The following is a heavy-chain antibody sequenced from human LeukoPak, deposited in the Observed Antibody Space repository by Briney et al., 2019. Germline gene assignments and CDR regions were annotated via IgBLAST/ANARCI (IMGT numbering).Heavy chain of an antibody. J-gene: IGHJ6*02. CDR1: GYTFTSYG. Sequence: ASVTVSCTASGYTFTSYGISWVRQAPGQGLEWMGWISAYNGNTNYAQKLQGRVTMTTDTSTSTAYMELRSLRSDDTAVYYCARAPRYYDSSGYYFKNPRDYYYYGMDVWGQGTTVTVSS. CDR2: ISAYNGNT. CDR3: ARAPRYYDSSGYYFKNPRDYYYYGMDV. D-gene: IGHD3-22*01. V-gene: IGHV1-18*01.